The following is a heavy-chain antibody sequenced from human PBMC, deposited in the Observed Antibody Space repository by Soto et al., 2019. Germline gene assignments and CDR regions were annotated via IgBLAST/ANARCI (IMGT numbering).Heavy chain of an antibody. CDR3: ARDRLARGIPVAGRIDY. V-gene: IGHV3-21*01. D-gene: IGHD6-19*01. CDR1: GFIFSQYS. J-gene: IGHJ4*02. Sequence: GGSLRLSCAASGFIFSQYSMNWVRQAPGKGLEWVSSISSTGALMYYADSVKGRFTISRDDADNSLYLQMNSLRVENTAVYYCARDRLARGIPVAGRIDYWGQGALVTVSS. CDR2: ISSTGALM.